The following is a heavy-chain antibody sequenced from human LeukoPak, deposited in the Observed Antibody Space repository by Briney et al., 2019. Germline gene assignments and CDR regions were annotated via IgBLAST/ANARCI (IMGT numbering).Heavy chain of an antibody. J-gene: IGHJ6*03. Sequence: GASVKVSCKASGYTFTSYGISWVRQAPGQGPEWMGGIIPIFGTANYAQKFQGRVTITADESTSTAYMELSSLRSEDTAVYYCARDRGWELQLYYYYMDVWGKGTTVTISS. CDR2: IIPIFGTA. D-gene: IGHD1-26*01. CDR3: ARDRGWELQLYYYYMDV. V-gene: IGHV1-69*13. CDR1: GYTFTSYG.